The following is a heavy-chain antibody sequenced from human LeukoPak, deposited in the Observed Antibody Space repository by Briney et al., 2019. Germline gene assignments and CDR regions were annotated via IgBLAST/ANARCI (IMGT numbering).Heavy chain of an antibody. J-gene: IGHJ2*01. D-gene: IGHD2-21*01. Sequence: GGSLRLSCAASGFTFDDYAMHWVRQAPGKGLEWVSGISWNSGSIGYADSVKGRFTISRDNAKNSLYLQMNSLRAEDTALYYCAKNHGGLFYWYFDLWGRGTLVTVSS. CDR3: AKNHGGLFYWYFDL. CDR1: GFTFDDYA. CDR2: ISWNSGSI. V-gene: IGHV3-9*01.